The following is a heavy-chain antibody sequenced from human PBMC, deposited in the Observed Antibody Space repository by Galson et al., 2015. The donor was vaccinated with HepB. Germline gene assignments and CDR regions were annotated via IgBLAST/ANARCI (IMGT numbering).Heavy chain of an antibody. D-gene: IGHD3-22*01. V-gene: IGHV3-74*01. Sequence: SLRLSCAASGFNFSDYWMHWVRHVPGKGLVWLSHISSDGTNTKYSDSVKGRFTISRDNAKNALYLQMTSLRAEDTALYYCARGHTFFDSPDYWGQGTLVTVSS. J-gene: IGHJ4*02. CDR1: GFNFSDYW. CDR2: ISSDGTNT. CDR3: ARGHTFFDSPDY.